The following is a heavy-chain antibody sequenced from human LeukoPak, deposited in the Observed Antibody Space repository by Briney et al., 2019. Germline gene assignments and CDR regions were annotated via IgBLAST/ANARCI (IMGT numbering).Heavy chain of an antibody. J-gene: IGHJ4*02. CDR1: GFTFSSYS. D-gene: IGHD6-13*01. CDR2: ISSSSSYI. V-gene: IGHV3-21*04. CDR3: ARSIPYGTTWYGRSDY. Sequence: GGSLRLSCAASGFTFSSYSMNWVRQAPGKGLEWVSSISSSSSYIYYADSVKGRFTISRDNAKNSLYLQMNSLRAEDTAIYYCARSIPYGTTWYGRSDYWGQGTLVTVSS.